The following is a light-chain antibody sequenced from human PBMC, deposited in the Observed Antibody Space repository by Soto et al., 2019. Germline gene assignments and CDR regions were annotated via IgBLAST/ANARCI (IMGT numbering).Light chain of an antibody. CDR3: DTWDSNTQV. V-gene: IGLV4-60*03. CDR2: LEGSGNY. J-gene: IGLJ2*01. CDR1: SGHSSYI. Sequence: QPVLTQSSSASASLGSSVKLTCTLSSGHSSYIIAWHQQQPGKAPRYLMKLEGSGNYNKGCGVPDRFSGSSSGADRYLTISNLQSEDEADYYCDTWDSNTQVFGGGTKVTVL.